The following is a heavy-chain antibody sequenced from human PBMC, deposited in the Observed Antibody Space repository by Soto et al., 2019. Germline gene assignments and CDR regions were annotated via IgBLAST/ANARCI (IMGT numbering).Heavy chain of an antibody. CDR3: ASRGYSYGLDAFDI. Sequence: SETLSLTCTVSGGSISSSSYYWGWIRQPPGKGLEWIGSIYYSGSTYYNPSLKSRVTISVDTSKNQFSLKLSSVTAADTAVYYCASRGYSYGLDAFDIWGQGTMVTVSS. J-gene: IGHJ3*02. CDR1: GGSISSSSYY. D-gene: IGHD5-18*01. V-gene: IGHV4-39*01. CDR2: IYYSGST.